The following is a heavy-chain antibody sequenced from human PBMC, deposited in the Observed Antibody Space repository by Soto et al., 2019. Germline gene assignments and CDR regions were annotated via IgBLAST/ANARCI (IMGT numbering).Heavy chain of an antibody. CDR2: INTYSGNT. D-gene: IGHD2-15*01. Sequence: QVQLGQSGAEVKKPGASVRVSCKASEHTFTNYGINWVRLAPGQGLEWMGWINTYSGNTIYAQKFQDRLTITTDTSTNTASMELRSLTSYDAAVLYCAVVQGSIIPYSFDSWGQGTLVTVSS. V-gene: IGHV1-18*04. J-gene: IGHJ4*02. CDR1: EHTFTNYG. CDR3: AVVQGSIIPYSFDS.